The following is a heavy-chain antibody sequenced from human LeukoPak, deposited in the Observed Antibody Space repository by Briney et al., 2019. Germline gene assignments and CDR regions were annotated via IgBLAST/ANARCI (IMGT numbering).Heavy chain of an antibody. CDR2: IYSGGDT. V-gene: IGHV3-66*01. CDR3: AREPSYSNYGWWFDP. J-gene: IGHJ5*02. CDR1: GFTVSSNY. Sequence: PGGSLRLFCAASGFTVSSNYMGWVRQAPGKGLEWVSVIYSGGDTYYADSVKGRFTISRDNSKNMIYLEMSSLKAEDTAVYYCAREPSYSNYGWWFDPWGQGTLVTVSS. D-gene: IGHD4-11*01.